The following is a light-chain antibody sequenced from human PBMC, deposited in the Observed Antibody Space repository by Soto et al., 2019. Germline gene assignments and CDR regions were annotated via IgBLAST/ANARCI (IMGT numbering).Light chain of an antibody. CDR3: SLYSSNGSLM. CDR1: TTDIDNYDS. J-gene: IGLJ1*01. CDR2: DVN. Sequence: QSVLTQPPSVSGSAGQSVTISCTGTTTDIDNYDSVSWYQQAPGTAPKLIIYDVNNRPSGAPDRFSGSTSGNTASLTISGLQAEDETDYFCSLYSSNGSLMFGPGTKVTVL. V-gene: IGLV2-18*01.